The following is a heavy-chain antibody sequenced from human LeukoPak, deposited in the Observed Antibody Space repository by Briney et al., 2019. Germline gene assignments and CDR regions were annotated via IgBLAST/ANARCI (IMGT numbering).Heavy chain of an antibody. CDR2: IYYSGST. Sequence: ASETLSLTCTVSGVSISSYHWSWIRLSPGKGLEWIGYIYYSGSTNYNPSLKSRVTISLDTSKNQFSLKLISVTAADTAVYYCARAYGGYSSSPYNWLDPWGQGTLVTVSS. D-gene: IGHD6-6*01. V-gene: IGHV4-59*01. CDR3: ARAYGGYSSSPYNWLDP. J-gene: IGHJ5*02. CDR1: GVSISSYH.